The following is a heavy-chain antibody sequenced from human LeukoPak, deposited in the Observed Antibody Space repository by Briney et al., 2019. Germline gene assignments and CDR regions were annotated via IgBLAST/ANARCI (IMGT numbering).Heavy chain of an antibody. D-gene: IGHD4-17*01. CDR2: ISYSGTP. CDR3: ARDRYGDFEDY. CDR1: GGSINTANYY. Sequence: SETLSLTCNVSGGSINTANYYWTWIRQPPGKGLEWIGYISYSGTPYYNPSLNSRVTISLDTSKNQFSLRLNSATAADTAMYYCARDRYGDFEDYWGQGALVTVSS. V-gene: IGHV4-30-4*08. J-gene: IGHJ4*02.